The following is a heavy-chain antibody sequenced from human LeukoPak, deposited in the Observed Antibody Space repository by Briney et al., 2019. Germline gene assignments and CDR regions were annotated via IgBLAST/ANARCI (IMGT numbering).Heavy chain of an antibody. CDR3: LRFGSANYYNSFDY. CDR1: GGSIGSLSFTAFY. V-gene: IGHV4-39*02. J-gene: IGHJ4*02. D-gene: IGHD3-10*01. CDR2: INYSGST. Sequence: SETLSLTCAASGGSIGSLSFTAFYWGWIRQPPGKGLEWIGGINYSGSTYYNPSLRSRVTISVGTSRNHFSLKLSSVTAADTAVYYCLRFGSANYYNSFDYWGQGTLVTVSS.